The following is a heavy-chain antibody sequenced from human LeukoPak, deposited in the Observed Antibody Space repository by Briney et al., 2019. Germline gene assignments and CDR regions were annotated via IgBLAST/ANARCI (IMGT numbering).Heavy chain of an antibody. J-gene: IGHJ4*02. CDR1: GYTFTGYY. D-gene: IGHD6-13*01. CDR3: ARDQSSSWYASDY. CDR2: INPNSGGT. V-gene: IGHV1-2*02. Sequence: ASVKVSCKASGYTFTGYYMHWVRQAPGQGLEWMGWINPNSGGTNYAQKFQGRVTMTRDTSISTAYMELSRLRSDDTAVYYCARDQSSSWYASDYWGQGTLVTVSS.